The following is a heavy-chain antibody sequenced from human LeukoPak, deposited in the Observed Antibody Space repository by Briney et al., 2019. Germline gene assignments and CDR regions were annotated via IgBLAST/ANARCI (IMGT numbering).Heavy chain of an antibody. CDR2: IFPSGGEI. CDR3: ARDGAVTNGRYFDY. V-gene: IGHV3-23*01. J-gene: IGHJ4*02. Sequence: GSLILSCEASGFTFSTFAMIWVRQPPGKGLEWVSSIFPSGGEIHYADSVRGRFTISRDNSKSTLSLQMNSLRAEDTAVYYCARDGAVTNGRYFDYRGQGTLVTVSS. CDR1: GFTFSTFA. D-gene: IGHD4-17*01.